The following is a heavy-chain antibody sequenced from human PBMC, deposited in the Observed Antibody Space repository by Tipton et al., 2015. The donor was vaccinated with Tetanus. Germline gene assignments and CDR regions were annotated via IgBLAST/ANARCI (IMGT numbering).Heavy chain of an antibody. J-gene: IGHJ3*02. Sequence: TLSLTCAVYGASFSDYYWSWIRQAPGKGLEWIGEINHGGGSNYNPSLKSRVTLSLDTSKNHFSLRLTSVTAADTAVYFCARNVYTVTNDAFDIWGHGTLVNVSS. D-gene: IGHD4-11*01. CDR1: GASFSDYY. CDR2: INHGGGS. V-gene: IGHV4-34*01. CDR3: ARNVYTVTNDAFDI.